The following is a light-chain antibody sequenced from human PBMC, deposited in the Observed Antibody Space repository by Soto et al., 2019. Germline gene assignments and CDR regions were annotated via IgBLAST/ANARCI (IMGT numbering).Light chain of an antibody. V-gene: IGLV2-14*01. CDR1: SSHVGGYNY. J-gene: IGLJ1*01. CDR3: SSYTRSSTYV. Sequence: QSALTQPASVSGSPGQSITISCTGTSSHVGGYNYVSWFQQHPGKAPKLMIYEVSNRPSGVSNRFSGSKSGNTASLTISGLQAEDEADYYCSSYTRSSTYVFGTGTKLTVL. CDR2: EVS.